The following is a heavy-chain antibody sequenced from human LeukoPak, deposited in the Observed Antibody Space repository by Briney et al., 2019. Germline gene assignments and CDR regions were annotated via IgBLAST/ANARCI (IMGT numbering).Heavy chain of an antibody. CDR3: AAWGSSSSPLPGMDV. CDR1: GYTFTNYY. J-gene: IGHJ6*02. D-gene: IGHD6-13*01. CDR2: IDPNGGGA. Sequence: ASVKVSCKASGYTFTNYYMHWVRQAPGQGLEWMGVIDPNGGGASYPQKVQGRVTMTRDTSTSTVYMELSSLRSEDTAVYYCAAWGSSSSPLPGMDVWGQGTTVIVSS. V-gene: IGHV1-46*01.